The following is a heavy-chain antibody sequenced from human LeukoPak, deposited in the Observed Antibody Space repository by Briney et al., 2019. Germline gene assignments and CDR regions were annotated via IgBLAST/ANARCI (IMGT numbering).Heavy chain of an antibody. CDR1: GFTFSSYE. J-gene: IGHJ4*02. V-gene: IGHV3-48*03. D-gene: IGHD5-18*01. CDR2: ISSSGSTI. CDR3: ARVGYSYGLDYFDY. Sequence: GGSLRLSCGASGFTFSSYEMNWVRQAPGKGLEWVSYISSSGSTIYYSDSVKGRFTISRDNAKNSLYLQMNSLRAEDTAVFYCARVGYSYGLDYFDYWGQGNLVTVSS.